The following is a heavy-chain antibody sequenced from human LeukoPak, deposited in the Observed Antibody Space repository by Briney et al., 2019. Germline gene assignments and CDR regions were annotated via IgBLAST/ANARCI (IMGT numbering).Heavy chain of an antibody. CDR1: GGSISSGDYY. CDR3: ARWSGYVNFDY. CDR2: IYYSGSA. V-gene: IGHV4-30-4*01. Sequence: SETLSLTCTVSGGSISSGDYYWSWIRQPPGKGLEWIGYIYYSGSAYYNPSLKSRVTISVDTSKNQFSLKLSSVTAADTAVYYCARWSGYVNFDYWGQGTLVTVSS. D-gene: IGHD5-12*01. J-gene: IGHJ4*02.